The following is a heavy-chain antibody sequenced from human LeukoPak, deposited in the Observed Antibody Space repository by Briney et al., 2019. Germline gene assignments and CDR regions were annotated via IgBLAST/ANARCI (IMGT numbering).Heavy chain of an antibody. CDR3: ARLYFEYSGSSAGDY. Sequence: SGGSLRLSCAASGFTFSDYYMSWIRQAPGKGLEWVSYISSSGSTIYYADSVKGRFTISRDNAKNSLYLQMNSLRAEDTAVYYCARLYFEYSGSSAGDYWGQGTLVTVSS. CDR2: ISSSGSTI. D-gene: IGHD6-6*01. CDR1: GFTFSDYY. V-gene: IGHV3-11*01. J-gene: IGHJ4*02.